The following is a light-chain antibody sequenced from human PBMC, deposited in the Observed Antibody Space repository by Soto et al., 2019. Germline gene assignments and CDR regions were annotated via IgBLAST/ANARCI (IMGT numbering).Light chain of an antibody. Sequence: ENVLTQSPATLSLSPGEGATLSCRASESVGSDLASYQQKPGQPPRLLIYDVSGRATGVPARFSGSGSGTDFTLTISSLEPEDFAVYYCQQRDSWPLTFGGGTKVEIK. V-gene: IGKV3-11*01. CDR2: DVS. CDR1: ESVGSD. J-gene: IGKJ4*01. CDR3: QQRDSWPLT.